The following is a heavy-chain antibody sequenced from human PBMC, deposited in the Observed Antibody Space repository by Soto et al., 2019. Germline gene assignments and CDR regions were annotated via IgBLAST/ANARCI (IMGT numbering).Heavy chain of an antibody. D-gene: IGHD6-13*01. CDR1: GFTFNRYS. V-gene: IGHV3-48*04. J-gene: IGHJ3*02. Sequence: EVQLVESGGGLEQPGGSLRLSCAASGFTFNRYSMNWVRQAPGKGMEWVSYISSGGSTIYYADSVKGRFTISRYTAKNSLYLQMNSLRAEDTAVYYCARAYSSTSGKDAFDIWGQGTMVTVSS. CDR2: ISSGGSTI. CDR3: ARAYSSTSGKDAFDI.